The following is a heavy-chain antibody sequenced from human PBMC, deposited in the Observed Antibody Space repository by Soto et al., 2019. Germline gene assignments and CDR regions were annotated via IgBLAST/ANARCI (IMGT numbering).Heavy chain of an antibody. CDR3: ARDLRGYSYGYDAFDK. V-gene: IGHV4-59*01. Sequence: SETLSLTCTVSGGSISFFYWSWIRQTPGKGLEWMGYISYTGISNYNPSLKSRITISVDTSKNQFSLQLRSVTAADAAVYYCARDLRGYSYGYDAFDKWGPGTMVT. CDR1: GGSISFFY. J-gene: IGHJ3*02. CDR2: ISYTGIS. D-gene: IGHD5-18*01.